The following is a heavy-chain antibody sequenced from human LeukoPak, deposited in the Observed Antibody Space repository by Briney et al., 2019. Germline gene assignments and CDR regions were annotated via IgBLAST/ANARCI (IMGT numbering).Heavy chain of an antibody. J-gene: IGHJ4*02. D-gene: IGHD2-2*01. CDR2: ISGSGGST. CDR1: GYTFSSYG. Sequence: GGSLRLSCAASGYTFSSYGMSWVRQAPGKGLEWVSAISGSGGSTYYADSVKGRFTISRDNSKNTLYLQMNSLRAEDTAVYYCAKDLYQLLPYYFDYWGQGTLVTVSS. V-gene: IGHV3-23*01. CDR3: AKDLYQLLPYYFDY.